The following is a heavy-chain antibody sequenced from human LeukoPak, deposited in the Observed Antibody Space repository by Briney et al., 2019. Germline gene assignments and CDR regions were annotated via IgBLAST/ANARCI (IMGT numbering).Heavy chain of an antibody. CDR2: IYHSGST. Sequence: SETLSLTCTVSGYSISSGYYWGWIRQPPGKGLEWIGSIYHSGSTYYNPSLKSRVTISVDTSKNQFSLNLASVTAADTAIYLCARSEINDYMKFWGQGLQVIVSS. CDR1: GYSISSGYY. J-gene: IGHJ4*02. CDR3: ARSEINDYMKF. V-gene: IGHV4-38-2*02. D-gene: IGHD4/OR15-4a*01.